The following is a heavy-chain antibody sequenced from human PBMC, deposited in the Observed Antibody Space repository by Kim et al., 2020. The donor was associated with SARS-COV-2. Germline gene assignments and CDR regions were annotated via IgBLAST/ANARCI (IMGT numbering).Heavy chain of an antibody. Sequence: PSLKSRVTISVDTSKNQFSLKLSSVTAADTAVYYCARQGSGYYYLDAFDIWGQGTMVTVSS. V-gene: IGHV4-39*01. CDR3: ARQGSGYYYLDAFDI. D-gene: IGHD3-22*01. J-gene: IGHJ3*02.